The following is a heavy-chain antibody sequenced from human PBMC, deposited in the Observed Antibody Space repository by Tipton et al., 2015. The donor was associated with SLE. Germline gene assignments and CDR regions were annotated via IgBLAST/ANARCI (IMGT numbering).Heavy chain of an antibody. CDR1: GFTFSSYA. CDR3: ARVLDYYDSGASY. J-gene: IGHJ4*02. D-gene: IGHD3-10*01. V-gene: IGHV3-30*04. CDR2: ISYDGSNK. Sequence: SLRLSCAASGFTFSSYALHWVRQAPGKGLEWVAVISYDGSNKYYADSVKGRFTISRDNSKNTLYLQMNSPRAEDTAVYYCARVLDYYDSGASYWGQGTLVTVSS.